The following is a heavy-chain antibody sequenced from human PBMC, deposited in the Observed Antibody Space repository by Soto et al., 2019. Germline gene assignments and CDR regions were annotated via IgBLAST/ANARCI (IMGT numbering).Heavy chain of an antibody. CDR3: ARKPYSSGWSDY. CDR2: ISSSGSTI. V-gene: IGHV3-11*01. J-gene: IGHJ4*02. D-gene: IGHD6-13*01. Sequence: QVQLVESGGGLVKPGGSLRLSCAASGFTFSDYYMSWIRQAPGKGLEWVSYISSSGSTIYYADSVKGRFTISRDNTTNSLGLQMNILRAEDTAVYYCARKPYSSGWSDYWGQGTLVTVSS. CDR1: GFTFSDYY.